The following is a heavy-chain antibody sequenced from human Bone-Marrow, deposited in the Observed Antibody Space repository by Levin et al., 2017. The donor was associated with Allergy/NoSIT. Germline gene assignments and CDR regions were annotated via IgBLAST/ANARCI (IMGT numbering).Heavy chain of an antibody. CDR3: ARISPRVRGVMNDY. Sequence: ASVKVSCKASGYTFTGYYMHWVRQAPGQGLEWMGWINPNSGGTNYAQKFQGRVTMTRDTSISTAYMELSRLRSDDTAVYYCARISPRVRGVMNDYWGQGTLVTVSS. J-gene: IGHJ4*02. D-gene: IGHD3-10*01. CDR2: INPNSGGT. CDR1: GYTFTGYY. V-gene: IGHV1-2*02.